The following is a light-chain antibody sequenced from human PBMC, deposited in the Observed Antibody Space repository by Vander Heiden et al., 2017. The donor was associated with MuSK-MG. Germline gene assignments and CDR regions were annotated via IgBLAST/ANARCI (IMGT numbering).Light chain of an antibody. Sequence: QSALTQPASVSGSPGQSITISCTGTSGDVGGYDSVSWYQQHPGKAPKLRIYDVTIRPSGVFNRFSGSKSGNTAFLTISGLQAEDEADYYCCSYRGTNTFVFGGGTKLTVL. CDR2: DVT. J-gene: IGLJ3*02. CDR1: SGDVGGYDS. V-gene: IGLV2-14*01. CDR3: CSYRGTNTFV.